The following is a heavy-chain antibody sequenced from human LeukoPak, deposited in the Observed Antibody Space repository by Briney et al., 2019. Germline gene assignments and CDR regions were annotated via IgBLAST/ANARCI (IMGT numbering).Heavy chain of an antibody. Sequence: SETLSLTCGVSGGSISSTNWWSWGRQPPGQGLEWIGEISLSGLTNYNPSLKSRVTMSLDKSKNHLYLNLTSVTAADTAVYYCSRESWDFSPFGYWGQGTLVTVSS. V-gene: IGHV4-4*02. CDR2: ISLSGLT. CDR3: SRESWDFSPFGY. CDR1: GGSISSTNW. J-gene: IGHJ4*02. D-gene: IGHD1-26*01.